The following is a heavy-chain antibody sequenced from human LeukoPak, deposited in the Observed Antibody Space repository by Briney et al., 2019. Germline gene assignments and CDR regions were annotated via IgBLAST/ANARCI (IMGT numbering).Heavy chain of an antibody. CDR2: INPNSGGT. CDR1: GYTFTDRY. D-gene: IGHD6-13*01. V-gene: IGHV1-2*02. Sequence: GASVKVSCTASGYTFTDRYIHWVRQAPGQGLEWMGWINPNSGGTNYAQKFQGRVTMTRDTSISTAYMELSRLRSDDTAVYYCARAIAAAVEKGLRFDPWGQGTLVTVSS. CDR3: ARAIAAAVEKGLRFDP. J-gene: IGHJ5*02.